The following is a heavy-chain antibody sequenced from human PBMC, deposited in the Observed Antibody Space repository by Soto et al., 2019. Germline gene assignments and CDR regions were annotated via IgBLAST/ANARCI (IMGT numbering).Heavy chain of an antibody. V-gene: IGHV3-7*03. J-gene: IGHJ4*02. CDR1: GFTFSGYW. D-gene: IGHD5-12*01. CDR3: ARSGSENDF. Sequence: GGSLRLSCAASGFTFSGYWMSWVRQAPGKGLEWVANIKEDGSEKNYVDSVRGRFTISRDNAMNSLYLEMNSLRAEDTAVYYCARSGSENDFWGQGXLVTVYS. CDR2: IKEDGSEK.